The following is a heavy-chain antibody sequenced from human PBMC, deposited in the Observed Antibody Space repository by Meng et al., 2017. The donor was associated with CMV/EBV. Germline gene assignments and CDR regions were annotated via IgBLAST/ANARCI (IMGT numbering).Heavy chain of an antibody. CDR1: GFTFSSYG. J-gene: IGHJ4*02. Sequence: GESLKISCAASGFTFSSYGMHWVRQAPGKGLEWVAFIRYDGSNKYYADSVKGRFTISRDNSKNTLYLQMNSLRAEDTAVYYCARGDSYGFSATEIFDYWGQGTLVTVSS. CDR3: ARGDSYGFSATEIFDY. V-gene: IGHV3-30*02. D-gene: IGHD5-18*01. CDR2: IRYDGSNK.